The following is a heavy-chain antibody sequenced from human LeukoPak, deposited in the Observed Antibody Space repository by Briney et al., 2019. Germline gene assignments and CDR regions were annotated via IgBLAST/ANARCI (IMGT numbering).Heavy chain of an antibody. V-gene: IGHV3-48*01. D-gene: IGHD2-2*01. Sequence: TGGSLRLSCAASGFTFSSYSMNWLRQAPGKGLEWVSYISSSSSTIYYADSVKGRFTISRDNAKNSLYLQMNSLRAEDTAVYYCARDWGYCSSTSCRPIPFFDYWGQGTLVTVSP. CDR2: ISSSSSTI. J-gene: IGHJ4*02. CDR3: ARDWGYCSSTSCRPIPFFDY. CDR1: GFTFSSYS.